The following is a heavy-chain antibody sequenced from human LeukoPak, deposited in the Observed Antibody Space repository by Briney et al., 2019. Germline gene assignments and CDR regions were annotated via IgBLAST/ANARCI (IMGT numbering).Heavy chain of an antibody. CDR3: ATSGFWSGYYAVDY. V-gene: IGHV1-24*01. J-gene: IGHJ4*02. Sequence: ASVKVFCEVSGYTLAELSMHWVRQAPGKGLEWMGGFDPEDGETIYAQKFQGRVTMTEDTSTDTAYMELSSLRSEDTAVYYCATSGFWSGYYAVDYWGQGTLVTVSS. CDR2: FDPEDGET. D-gene: IGHD3-3*01. CDR1: GYTLAELS.